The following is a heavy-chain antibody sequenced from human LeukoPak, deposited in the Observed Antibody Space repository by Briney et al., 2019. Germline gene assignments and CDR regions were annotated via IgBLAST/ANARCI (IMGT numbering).Heavy chain of an antibody. V-gene: IGHV3-7*04. CDR2: IKQDGSEK. CDR3: ARVAAAVPDQ. D-gene: IGHD6-13*01. Sequence: PGGSLRLSCVASGFTFTTHWMTWVRQAPGKGLEWVANIKQDGSEKYYMDSVKGRFTISRDNAKNSMYLQMSSLRAEDTAVYYCARVAAAVPDQWGQGTLVTASS. J-gene: IGHJ5*02. CDR1: GFTFTTHW.